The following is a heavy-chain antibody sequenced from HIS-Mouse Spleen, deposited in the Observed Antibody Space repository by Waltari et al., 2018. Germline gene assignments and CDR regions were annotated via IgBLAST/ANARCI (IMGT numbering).Heavy chain of an antibody. J-gene: IGHJ2*01. V-gene: IGHV4-39*07. CDR1: GGSISSSSYY. CDR2: IYYSGRT. D-gene: IGHD6-13*01. CDR3: AREIPYSSSWYDWYFDL. Sequence: QLQLQESGPGLVKPSETLSLTCTVSGGSISSSSYYWGWIRQPPGNGLEWIGSIYYSGRTYSNPPLKGRVTRSVDTSKSQSSLKLSSVTAADTAVYYCAREIPYSSSWYDWYFDLWGRGTLVTVSS.